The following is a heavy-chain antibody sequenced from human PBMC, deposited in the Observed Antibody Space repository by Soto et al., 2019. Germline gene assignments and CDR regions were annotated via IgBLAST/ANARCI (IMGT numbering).Heavy chain of an antibody. CDR2: IYYSGST. CDR1: GGSISSYY. Sequence: PSETLSLTCTVSGGSISSYYWSWIRQPPGKGLEWIGYIYYSGSTNYNPSLKSRVTISVDTSKNQFSLKLSSVTAADTAVYYCARVLSPRGVIDYWGQGTLVTVSS. D-gene: IGHD3-10*01. V-gene: IGHV4-59*01. J-gene: IGHJ4*02. CDR3: ARVLSPRGVIDY.